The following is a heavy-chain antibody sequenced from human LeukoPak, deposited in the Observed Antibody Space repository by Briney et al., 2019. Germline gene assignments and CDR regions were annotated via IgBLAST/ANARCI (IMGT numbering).Heavy chain of an antibody. V-gene: IGHV3-48*04. CDR3: AKDVVYQNYYYYYMDV. Sequence: PGGSLRLSCAASGFTFSSHTMRWVRQAPGKGLEWVSYISSTSSTIYYADSVKGRFTVSRDNAKNSLFLQMNSLRAEDTAVYYCAKDVVYQNYYYYYMDVWGKGTTVTVSS. J-gene: IGHJ6*03. D-gene: IGHD2-15*01. CDR2: ISSTSSTI. CDR1: GFTFSSHT.